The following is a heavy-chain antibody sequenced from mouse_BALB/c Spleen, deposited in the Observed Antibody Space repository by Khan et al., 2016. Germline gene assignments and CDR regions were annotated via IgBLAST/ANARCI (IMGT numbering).Heavy chain of an antibody. J-gene: IGHJ2*01. D-gene: IGHD2-1*01. CDR2: INTHSGVP. CDR1: GYTFTTAG. Sequence: QIQLVQSGPELKKPGETVRISCPASGYTFTTAGMQWVQKMPGKGLKWIGWINTHSGVPKYAADFKGRFAFSLETSASPAYLQIRNLKNEDTSTYVGARAGGNCGYFDYWGQGTTHTVSS. V-gene: IGHV9-4*02. CDR3: ARAGGNCGYFDY.